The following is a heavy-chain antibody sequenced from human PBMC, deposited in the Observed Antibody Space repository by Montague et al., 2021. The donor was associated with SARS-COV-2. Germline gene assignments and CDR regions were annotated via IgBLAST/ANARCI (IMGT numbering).Heavy chain of an antibody. Sequence: SAISGDSVSSNRATSNWVRQSPSRGLKWLGRTYYRSKWYNDYAVSVRGRVTINPDTSKNQFSLQLNSVTPEDTAIYYCTSGREGNYNVMDVWGRGTTVTVSS. CDR3: TSGREGNYNVMDV. J-gene: IGHJ6*02. V-gene: IGHV6-1*01. CDR1: GDSVSSNRAT. CDR2: TYYRSKWYN. D-gene: IGHD1-1*01.